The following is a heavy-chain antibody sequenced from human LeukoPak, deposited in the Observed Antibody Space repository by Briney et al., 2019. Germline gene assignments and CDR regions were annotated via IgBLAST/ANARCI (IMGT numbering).Heavy chain of an antibody. CDR2: FYPEDGET. D-gene: IGHD6-19*01. J-gene: IGHJ5*02. CDR3: AMAIAVASWFDP. V-gene: IGHV1-24*01. CDR1: GYTLTELS. Sequence: ASVKVSCKVSGYTLTELSMHWVRQAPGKGLEWMGGFYPEDGETIYAQKFQGRVTMTEDTSTDTAYMELSSLRSEDTAVYYCAMAIAVASWFDPWGQGTLVTVSS.